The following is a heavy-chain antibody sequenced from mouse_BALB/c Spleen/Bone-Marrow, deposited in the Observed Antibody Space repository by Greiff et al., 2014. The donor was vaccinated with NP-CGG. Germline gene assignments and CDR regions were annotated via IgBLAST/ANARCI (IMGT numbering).Heavy chain of an antibody. Sequence: VQLVESGAELVKPGASVKLSCKASGCTFTNYWMHWVKQRPGQGLEWIGEINPSNGRTNYNEKFKSKATLTVDKSSSTAYMQLSSLTSEDSAVYYCARGFDYWGQGTTLTVSS. CDR2: INPSNGRT. J-gene: IGHJ2*01. CDR1: GCTFTNYW. CDR3: ARGFDY. V-gene: IGHV1S81*02.